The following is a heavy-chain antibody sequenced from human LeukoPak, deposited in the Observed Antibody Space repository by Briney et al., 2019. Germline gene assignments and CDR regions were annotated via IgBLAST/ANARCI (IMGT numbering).Heavy chain of an antibody. Sequence: EASVKVSCKISGYTLIELSMHWVRQAPGKGLEYMGGFDPEDGEAIYAEKFQGRVTLTEDTSTDTGYMELSSLRSEDTAVYYCATVFARRALDYWGQGTLVTVSS. CDR1: GYTLIELS. D-gene: IGHD3-3*01. CDR2: FDPEDGEA. J-gene: IGHJ4*02. CDR3: ATVFARRALDY. V-gene: IGHV1-24*01.